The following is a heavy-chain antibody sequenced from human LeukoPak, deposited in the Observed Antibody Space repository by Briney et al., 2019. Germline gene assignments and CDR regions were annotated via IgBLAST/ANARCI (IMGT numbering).Heavy chain of an antibody. V-gene: IGHV4-61*02. J-gene: IGHJ3*02. D-gene: IGHD1-26*01. CDR1: GGSISSGSYY. CDR2: IYTSGST. CDR3: AREDVMRWELRAFDI. Sequence: PSETLSLTCTVSGGSISSGSYYWSWIRQPAGKGLEWIGRIYTSGSTNYNPSLKSRVTISVDTSKNQFSLKLSSVTAADTAVYCCAREDVMRWELRAFDIWGQGTMVTVSS.